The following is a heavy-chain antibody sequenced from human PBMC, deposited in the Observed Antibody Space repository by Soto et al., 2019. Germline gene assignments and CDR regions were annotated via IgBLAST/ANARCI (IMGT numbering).Heavy chain of an antibody. J-gene: IGHJ6*02. CDR3: ASNYYDSSGYLRDYYYYVMDV. CDR1: GYSFTSYW. CDR2: IDPSDSYT. D-gene: IGHD3-22*01. V-gene: IGHV5-10-1*01. Sequence: GESLKISCKGSGYSFTSYWISWVRQMPGKGLEWMGRIDPSDSYTNYSPSFQGHVTISADKSISTAYLQWSSLKASDTAMYYCASNYYDSSGYLRDYYYYVMDVWGQGTTVTVSS.